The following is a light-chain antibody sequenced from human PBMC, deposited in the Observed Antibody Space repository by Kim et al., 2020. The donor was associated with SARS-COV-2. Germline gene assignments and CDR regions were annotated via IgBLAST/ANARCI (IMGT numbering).Light chain of an antibody. CDR1: QSVSSN. V-gene: IGKV3-15*01. Sequence: SPGEEATLSSRASQSVSSNLAWYQQRPGQAPRLLISGASTRATGIPTRFSGSGSGTEFTLTISSLQSEDFAVYYCQQYDNWPPWTFGQGTKVDIK. J-gene: IGKJ1*01. CDR2: GAS. CDR3: QQYDNWPPWT.